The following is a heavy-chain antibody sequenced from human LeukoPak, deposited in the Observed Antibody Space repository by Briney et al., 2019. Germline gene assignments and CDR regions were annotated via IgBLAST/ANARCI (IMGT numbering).Heavy chain of an antibody. V-gene: IGHV4-34*01. D-gene: IGHD2-2*01. J-gene: IGHJ4*02. CDR2: INHSGST. Sequence: SETLSLTCAVYGGSFSGYYWSWIRQPPGKGLEWIGEINHSGSTNYNPSLKSRVTISVDTSKNQFSLKLSSVTAADTALYYCARCGKRLKYQLPLGYWGQGTLVTVSS. CDR3: ARCGKRLKYQLPLGY. CDR1: GGSFSGYY.